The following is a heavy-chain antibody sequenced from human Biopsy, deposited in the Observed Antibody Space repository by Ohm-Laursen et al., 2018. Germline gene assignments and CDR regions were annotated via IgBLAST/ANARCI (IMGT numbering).Heavy chain of an antibody. CDR3: ARFIVPSLHCSNGVCPIRWFDP. CDR1: GGTYSGYY. D-gene: IGHD2-2*01. V-gene: IGHV4-34*01. Sequence: SDTLSLTCAVYGGTYSGYYWSWIRQPPGQGLEWIGEVHHDGRANYNPSLKSRVTISGDMSKKQFSLKLSGVTAADTAVYYCARFIVPSLHCSNGVCPIRWFDPWGQGTLVTVFS. J-gene: IGHJ5*02. CDR2: VHHDGRA.